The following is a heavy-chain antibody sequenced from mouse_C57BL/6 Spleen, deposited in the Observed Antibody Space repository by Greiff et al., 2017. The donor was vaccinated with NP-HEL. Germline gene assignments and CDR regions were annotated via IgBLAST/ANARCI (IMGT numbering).Heavy chain of an antibody. CDR2: ISYDGSN. D-gene: IGHD2-2*01. J-gene: IGHJ3*01. V-gene: IGHV3-6*01. CDR1: GYSITSGYY. CDR3: AREEGYDGFAY. Sequence: DVKLQESGPGLVKPSQSLSLTCSVTGYSITSGYYWNWIRQFPGNKLEWMGYISYDGSNIYNPSLKNRISITRDTSKNQFFLTLNSVTTEDTATYYCAREEGYDGFAYWGQGTLVTVSA.